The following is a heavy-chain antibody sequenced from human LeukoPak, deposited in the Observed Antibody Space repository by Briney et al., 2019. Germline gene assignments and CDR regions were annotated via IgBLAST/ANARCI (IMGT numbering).Heavy chain of an antibody. CDR1: GFSVSNNY. D-gene: IGHD3-3*01. J-gene: IGHJ4*02. CDR2: ISAGGGST. V-gene: IGHV3-53*01. CDR3: AKNPKAVTISGVPSQGY. Sequence: GGSLRLSCAASGFSVSNNYMSWVRQAPGKGVEWVSDISAGGGSTYYPDSVKGRFTISRDNSKNTLYLQMNSLRAEDTAVYYCAKNPKAVTISGVPSQGYWGQGTLVTVSS.